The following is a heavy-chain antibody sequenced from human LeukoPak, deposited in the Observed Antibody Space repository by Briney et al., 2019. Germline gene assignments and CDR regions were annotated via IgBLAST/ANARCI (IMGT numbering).Heavy chain of an antibody. V-gene: IGHV3-30*18. CDR3: AKDAAIVVTNGDFDY. CDR1: GFTFSSYG. D-gene: IGHD5-12*01. J-gene: IGHJ4*02. Sequence: GRSLRLSCAASGFTFSSYGMHWVRQAPGKGLEWVAVISYDGSNKYYADSVKGRLTISRDNSKNTLYLQMNSMRAEDTAVYYCAKDAAIVVTNGDFDYWGQGTLVTVSS. CDR2: ISYDGSNK.